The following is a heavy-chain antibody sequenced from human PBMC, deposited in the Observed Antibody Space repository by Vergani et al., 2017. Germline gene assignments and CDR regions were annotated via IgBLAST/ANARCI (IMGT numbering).Heavy chain of an antibody. CDR1: GGTFSSYA. Sequence: QVQLVQSGAEVKKPGSSVKVSCKASGGTFSSYAISWVRQAPGQGLEWMGGIIPIFGTANYAQKFQGRVTITADESTSTAYMELSSLRSEDTAVYYCARVEALQYKGYYYDYYMDVWGKGTTVTVSS. CDR2: IIPIFGTA. D-gene: IGHD4-11*01. V-gene: IGHV1-69*01. CDR3: ARVEALQYKGYYYDYYMDV. J-gene: IGHJ6*03.